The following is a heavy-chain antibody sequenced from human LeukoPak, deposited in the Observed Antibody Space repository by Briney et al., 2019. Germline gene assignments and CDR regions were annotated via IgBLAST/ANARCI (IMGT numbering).Heavy chain of an antibody. J-gene: IGHJ4*02. CDR2: INHSGST. V-gene: IGHV4-34*01. D-gene: IGHD6-19*01. Sequence: PSETLSLTCAVYGGSFSGYYWSWIRQPPGKGLEWIGEINHSGSTNYNPSLKSRVTISVDTSKNQFSLKLSSVTAADTAVYYCARHQWLDHFDQWGQGTLVTVSS. CDR3: ARHQWLDHFDQ. CDR1: GGSFSGYY.